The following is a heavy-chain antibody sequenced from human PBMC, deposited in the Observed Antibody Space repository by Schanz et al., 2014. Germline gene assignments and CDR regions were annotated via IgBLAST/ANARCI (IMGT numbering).Heavy chain of an antibody. D-gene: IGHD3-10*01. V-gene: IGHV1-46*03. CDR1: GYTFTNFF. CDR3: ARDGGEVVAGVIESVNHYYYEMDV. CDR2: INLSGGST. J-gene: IGHJ6*02. Sequence: QVQLVQSGAEVKKPGASLKISCKASGYTFTNFFLHWVRQAPGQGLEWMGKINLSGGSTDNAQKFQGRLAMTRDTSTSTVYMELSSLRSEDTAVYYCARDGGEVVAGVIESVNHYYYEMDVWGQGTTVTVSS.